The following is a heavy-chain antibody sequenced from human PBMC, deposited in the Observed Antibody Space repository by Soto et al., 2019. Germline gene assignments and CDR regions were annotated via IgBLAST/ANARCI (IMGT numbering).Heavy chain of an antibody. CDR3: ARDGMGTIVGGMDV. Sequence: QVQLVQSGAEVKNHGSSVKVSCKTSGGTFSNDAISWVRQAPGQGLEWMGGIIPIYGTTHYAQKLQDRLKLTADDSTGTAYVELSSLRSDDTGVYYCARDGMGTIVGGMDVWGQGTTVTVS. J-gene: IGHJ6*02. D-gene: IGHD7-27*01. CDR1: GGTFSNDA. V-gene: IGHV1-69*01. CDR2: IIPIYGTT.